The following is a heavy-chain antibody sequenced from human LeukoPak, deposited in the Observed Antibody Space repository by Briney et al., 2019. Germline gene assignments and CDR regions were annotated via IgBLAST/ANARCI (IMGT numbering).Heavy chain of an antibody. V-gene: IGHV4-39*07. D-gene: IGHD2-21*02. CDR2: INYSGST. J-gene: IGHJ5*02. CDR1: GFTFSSYS. Sequence: GSLRLSCAGSGFTFSSYSMNWVRQAPGKGLEWIGSINYSGSTYYNPSLKSRVTISVDTSKNQFSLKLSSVTAADTAVYYCARGHCGGDCRRRDNWFDPWGQGTLVTVSS. CDR3: ARGHCGGDCRRRDNWFDP.